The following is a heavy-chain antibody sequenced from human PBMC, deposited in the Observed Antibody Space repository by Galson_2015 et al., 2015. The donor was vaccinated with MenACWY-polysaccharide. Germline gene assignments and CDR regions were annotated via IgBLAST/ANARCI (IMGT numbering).Heavy chain of an antibody. Sequence: SVKVSCKASEYTFTNYHMHWVRQAPGQGLEWMGIINHSGGSTSFAQRFQGRAAVTRDASTSTIFMEMRSLRYEDTAIYYCAIGDIGSVDIWGQGTMVRVSS. D-gene: IGHD3-16*02. CDR1: EYTFTNYH. V-gene: IGHV1-46*01. CDR2: INHSGGST. CDR3: AIGDIGSVDI. J-gene: IGHJ3*02.